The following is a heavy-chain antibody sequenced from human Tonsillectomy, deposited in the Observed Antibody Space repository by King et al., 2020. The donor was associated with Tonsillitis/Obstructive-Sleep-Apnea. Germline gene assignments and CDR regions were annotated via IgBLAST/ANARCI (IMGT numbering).Heavy chain of an antibody. V-gene: IGHV3-43*02. CDR1: GFTFDDYA. J-gene: IGHJ6*03. CDR3: AKDPHYYYMDV. CDR2: ISGGGGST. Sequence: VQLVESGGGVVQPGGSLRLSCAASGFTFDDYAMHWVRQAPGKGLEWVSLISGGGGSTYYADSVKGRFTIFRDNSKNSLYLQVNSLRTEDTAFYYFAKDPHYYYMDVWSKGTTVTVSS.